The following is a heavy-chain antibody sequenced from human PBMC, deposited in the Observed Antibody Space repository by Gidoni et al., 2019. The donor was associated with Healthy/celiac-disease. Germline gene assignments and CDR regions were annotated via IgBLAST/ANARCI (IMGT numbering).Heavy chain of an antibody. D-gene: IGHD3-22*01. CDR2: IYWNDDK. Sequence: QITLKESGPTLVKPTQTLTLTCTFSGFSLSTSGVGVGWIRQPPGKALEWLALIYWNDDKRYSPSLKSRLTITKDTSKNQVVLTMTNMDPVDTATYYCAHSAYDSSGYYPGYYYYGMDVWGQGTTVTVSS. CDR1: GFSLSTSGVG. J-gene: IGHJ6*02. CDR3: AHSAYDSSGYYPGYYYYGMDV. V-gene: IGHV2-5*01.